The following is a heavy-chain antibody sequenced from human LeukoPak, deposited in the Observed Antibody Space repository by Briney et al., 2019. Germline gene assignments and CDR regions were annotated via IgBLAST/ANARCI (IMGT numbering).Heavy chain of an antibody. CDR3: ARGAYYDILTGYDY. D-gene: IGHD3-9*01. CDR2: IYYSGST. V-gene: IGHV4-39*01. Sequence: PSETLSPTCTVSGGSISSNSYYWGWIRQPPGKGLEWIGSIYYSGSTYYNPSLKNRLTISVDTSKNQFSLKLSSVTAADTAVYYCARGAYYDILTGYDYWGQGTLVTVSS. J-gene: IGHJ4*02. CDR1: GGSISSNSYY.